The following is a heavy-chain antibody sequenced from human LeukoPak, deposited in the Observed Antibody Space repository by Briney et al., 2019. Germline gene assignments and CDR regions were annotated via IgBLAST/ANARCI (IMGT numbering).Heavy chain of an antibody. V-gene: IGHV3-7*01. Sequence: GSLTLSCAASGFTFSNYWMSWVRQAPGKGLEWVANIKEDGSEKYYVDSVKGRFTISRDNARNSLYLQMNSLRAEDTAVYYCASGRQLGYWGQGTLVTVSS. CDR3: ASGRQLGY. J-gene: IGHJ4*02. D-gene: IGHD6-13*01. CDR2: IKEDGSEK. CDR1: GFTFSNYW.